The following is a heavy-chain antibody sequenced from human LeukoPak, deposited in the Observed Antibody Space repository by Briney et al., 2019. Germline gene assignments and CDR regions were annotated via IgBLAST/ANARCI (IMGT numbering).Heavy chain of an antibody. Sequence: PSETLSLTGTVSGGSISSSSYYWGWIRQPPGKGLEWIGSIYYSGSTYYNPSLKSRVTISVDTSKNQFSLKLSSVIAADTAVYYCARQRGTYAFSDYWGQGTLVTVSS. J-gene: IGHJ4*02. V-gene: IGHV4-39*01. CDR3: ARQRGTYAFSDY. CDR2: IYYSGST. CDR1: GGSISSSSYY. D-gene: IGHD2-15*01.